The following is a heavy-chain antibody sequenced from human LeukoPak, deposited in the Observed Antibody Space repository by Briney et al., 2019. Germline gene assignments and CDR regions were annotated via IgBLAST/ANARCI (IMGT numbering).Heavy chain of an antibody. CDR2: TIPIFGTA. J-gene: IGHJ4*02. CDR1: GYTFTNYH. D-gene: IGHD1-7*01. Sequence: SVKVSCKASGYTFTNYHLHWVRQAPGQGLEWMGRTIPIFGTANYAQKFQGRVTITTDESTSTAYMELSSLRSEDTAVYYCARGSNWNYSYWGQGTLVTVSS. V-gene: IGHV1-69*05. CDR3: ARGSNWNYSY.